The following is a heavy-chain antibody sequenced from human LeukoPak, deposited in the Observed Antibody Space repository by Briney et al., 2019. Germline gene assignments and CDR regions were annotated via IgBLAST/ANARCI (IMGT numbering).Heavy chain of an antibody. CDR3: ARDRLSGNNWNDCDY. CDR2: ISYDGSNK. CDR1: GFTFSIYA. D-gene: IGHD1-1*01. Sequence: GGSLRLSCAACGFTFSIYAMLWVRQAPGKGLEWLAIISYDGSNKYYADSVKGRFTISRDNSKNTLYVQMNGLRVDDTAVYYCARDRLSGNNWNDCDYWGQGTLVTVSS. V-gene: IGHV3-30-3*01. J-gene: IGHJ4*02.